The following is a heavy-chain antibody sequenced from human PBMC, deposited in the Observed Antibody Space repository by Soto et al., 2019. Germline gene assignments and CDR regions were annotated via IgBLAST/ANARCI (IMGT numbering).Heavy chain of an antibody. CDR2: IKPSGNIK. CDR3: ARVGPRGGVAALGCYVNYYGMDV. J-gene: IGHJ6*02. Sequence: QVQLVQSGAEVQKPGASVKVSCKASGFTFNTYYMHWVRQAPGQGPEWMGIIKPSGNIKSYTQKFQGRVTITRDTSTSTVYMELSRLKYVDTAVAYCARVGPRGGVAALGCYVNYYGMDVWGQGTTVTVSS. D-gene: IGHD6-19*01. V-gene: IGHV1-46*02. CDR1: GFTFNTYY.